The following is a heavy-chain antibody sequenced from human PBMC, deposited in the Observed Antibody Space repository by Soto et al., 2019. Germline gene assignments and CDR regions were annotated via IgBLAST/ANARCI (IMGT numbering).Heavy chain of an antibody. CDR3: SRGFSKTRGVTNLGY. V-gene: IGHV4-34*01. Sequence: SGTLSLTCAVYGGSFSGYDWSWIRQPPGKGLEWIGEINHSGSTNYNPSLKSRVTISVDTPKNQFSLKLSSVTAADPTVYYCSRGFSKTRGVTNLGYWGQGTLVTVFS. D-gene: IGHD3-10*01. J-gene: IGHJ4*01. CDR1: GGSFSGYD. CDR2: INHSGST.